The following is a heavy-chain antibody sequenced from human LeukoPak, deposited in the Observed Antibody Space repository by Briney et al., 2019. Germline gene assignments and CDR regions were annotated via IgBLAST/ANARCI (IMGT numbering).Heavy chain of an antibody. D-gene: IGHD6-13*01. CDR3: ARGAHQQQLALFDY. CDR1: GYTFTGYY. V-gene: IGHV1-2*02. CDR2: INPNSGGT. J-gene: IGHJ4*02. Sequence: ASVTVSCKASGYTFTGYYMHWVRQAPGQGLEWMGWINPNSGGTNYAQKFQGRVTMTRDTSISTAYMELSRLRSDDTAVYYCARGAHQQQLALFDYWGQGTLVTVSS.